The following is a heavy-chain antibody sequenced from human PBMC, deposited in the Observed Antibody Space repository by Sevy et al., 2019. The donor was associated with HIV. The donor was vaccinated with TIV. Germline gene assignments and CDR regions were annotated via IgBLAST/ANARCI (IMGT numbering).Heavy chain of an antibody. CDR2: ISPYNGNT. D-gene: IGHD3-10*01. V-gene: IGHV1-18*01. Sequence: ASVKVSCKASSYVLVNYGITWLRQAPGQGLLWMGWISPYNGNTHYAQKFQGRVTMTTDTSSNTAYMELRRLISDDKDVYYCASDSMPLVQGVIITPYFYGMDVWGQGTTVTVSS. CDR1: SYVLVNYG. J-gene: IGHJ6*02. CDR3: ASDSMPLVQGVIITPYFYGMDV.